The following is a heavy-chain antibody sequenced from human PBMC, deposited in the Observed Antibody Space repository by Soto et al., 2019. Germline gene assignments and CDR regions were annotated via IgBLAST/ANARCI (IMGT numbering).Heavy chain of an antibody. CDR2: IYYSGST. CDR1: GGSFSSGGYY. J-gene: IGHJ4*02. V-gene: IGHV4-31*03. Sequence: QVQLQESGPGLVKPSQTLSLTCTVSGGSFSSGGYYWSWIRQHPGKGLEWIGYIYYSGSTYYNPFPKSRVTISVDTSKSQFSLKLSSVTAADTAVYYCARTGRLGCSGGSCYSGGYFDYWGQGTLVTVSS. D-gene: IGHD2-15*01. CDR3: ARTGRLGCSGGSCYSGGYFDY.